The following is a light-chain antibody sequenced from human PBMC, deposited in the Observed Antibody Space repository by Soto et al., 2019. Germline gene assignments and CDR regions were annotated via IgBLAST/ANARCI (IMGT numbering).Light chain of an antibody. CDR1: RSDVGGYDY. CDR3: CSYAGSYSYV. J-gene: IGLJ1*01. CDR2: DVI. V-gene: IGLV2-11*01. Sequence: QSALTQPRSVSGSPGQSVSISCTGARSDVGGYDYVSWYQQHPDKAPKVIIYDVIKRPSGVPDRFSGSKSVNTASLTISGLQSDDEADYYCCSYAGSYSYVFGPGTKLTVL.